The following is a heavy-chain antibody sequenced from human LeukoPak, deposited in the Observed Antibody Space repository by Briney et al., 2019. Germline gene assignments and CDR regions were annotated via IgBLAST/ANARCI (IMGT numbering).Heavy chain of an antibody. CDR3: ARGRGGATTGFDH. D-gene: IGHD1-26*01. CDR1: GYTFSGYY. CDR2: INSNSGAR. J-gene: IGHJ4*02. Sequence: ASVKVSCKASGYTFSGYYMHWVRQAAGQGLESMGWINSNSGARNYAPKFQGRVTFSRDNSISTAYMELSSLRSDDTAIYYCARGRGGATTGFDHWGQGTLVTVFS. V-gene: IGHV1-2*02.